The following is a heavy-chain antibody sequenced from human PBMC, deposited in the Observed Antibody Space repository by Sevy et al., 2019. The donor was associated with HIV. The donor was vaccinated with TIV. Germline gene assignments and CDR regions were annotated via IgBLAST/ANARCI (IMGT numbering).Heavy chain of an antibody. V-gene: IGHV3-30-3*01. J-gene: IGHJ4*02. CDR2: ISDDGSKK. D-gene: IGHD6-19*01. CDR1: GFTFSSYA. CDR3: ARGEYSSGWLDY. Sequence: GGSLRLSCAASGFTFSSYAMHWVRQAPGKGLEWMAVISDDGSKKYYADSVKGRLTIFRDNSKNTRYLQMNSLRAEDTAVYYCARGEYSSGWLDYWGQGTLVTVSS.